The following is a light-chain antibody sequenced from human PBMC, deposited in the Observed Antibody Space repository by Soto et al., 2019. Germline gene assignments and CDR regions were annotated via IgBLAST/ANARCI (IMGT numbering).Light chain of an antibody. V-gene: IGKV3-11*01. Sequence: EIVLTQSPVTLSLSPGERATISCRASQSVSSYLAWYQQRPGQAPRLLIYDASNRATGIPARFSGSWSGIDFTLTIDNLEPEVFAVYYCQQRNCWPPITFGQGTRLEMK. CDR3: QQRNCWPPIT. CDR1: QSVSSY. J-gene: IGKJ5*01. CDR2: DAS.